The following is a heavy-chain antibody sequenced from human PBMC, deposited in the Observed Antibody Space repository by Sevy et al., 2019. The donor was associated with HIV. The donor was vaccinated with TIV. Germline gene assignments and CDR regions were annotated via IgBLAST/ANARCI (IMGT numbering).Heavy chain of an antibody. V-gene: IGHV3-7*01. J-gene: IGHJ6*02. CDR2: IKQDGSEK. Sequence: GGFLRLSCAASGFTFSSYWMSWVRQAPGKGLEWVANIKQDGSEKYYVDSVKGRFTISRDNAKNSLYLQMNSLRAEDTAVYYCGGGVWSGYYKPPYYYGMDVWGQGTTVTVSS. CDR1: GFTFSSYW. D-gene: IGHD3-3*01. CDR3: GGGVWSGYYKPPYYYGMDV.